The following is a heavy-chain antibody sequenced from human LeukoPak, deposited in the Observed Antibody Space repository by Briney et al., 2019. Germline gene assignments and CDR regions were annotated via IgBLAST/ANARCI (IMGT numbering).Heavy chain of an antibody. Sequence: PSEILSLTCNVSGYSISSGYYWGWIRQPPGKALEWIGTTFHSGSPNYNPSLKSRVTISIDTSKNQFSLKLSSVTAADTAFYYCARDAGGDFDYWGQGTLVTVSS. D-gene: IGHD2-21*01. CDR1: GYSISSGYY. CDR2: TFHSGSP. J-gene: IGHJ4*02. CDR3: ARDAGGDFDY. V-gene: IGHV4-38-2*02.